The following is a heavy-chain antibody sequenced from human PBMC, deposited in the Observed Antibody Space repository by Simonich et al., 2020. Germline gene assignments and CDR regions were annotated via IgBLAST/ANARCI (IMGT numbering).Heavy chain of an antibody. J-gene: IGHJ4*02. Sequence: EVQLVQSGAEVKKPGATVKISCKVSGYTFTDYYMHWVQQAPGKGLEWMGLVDPEESEEIYAEKFQGRVTITADTSTDTAYMELSSLRSEDTAVYYCATDTYSSSWYGGGVYWGQGTLVTVSS. CDR1: GYTFTDYY. CDR2: VDPEESEE. D-gene: IGHD6-13*01. CDR3: ATDTYSSSWYGGGVY. V-gene: IGHV1-69-2*01.